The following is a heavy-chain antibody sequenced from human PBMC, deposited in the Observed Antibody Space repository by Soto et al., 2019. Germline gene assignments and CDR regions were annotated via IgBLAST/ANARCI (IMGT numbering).Heavy chain of an antibody. D-gene: IGHD3-22*01. Sequence: QVQLVQSGAEVKKPGASVKVSCKAFGYTFTSYGINWLRQAPGQGLEWMGWISAYNGNTNYAQKLQGRVTMTTDSPTSTAYMELRSLRSDDTAVYYFARDYYDRSGYYLAYFDYWGQGTLVTVSS. V-gene: IGHV1-18*01. CDR1: GYTFTSYG. CDR3: ARDYYDRSGYYLAYFDY. J-gene: IGHJ4*02. CDR2: ISAYNGNT.